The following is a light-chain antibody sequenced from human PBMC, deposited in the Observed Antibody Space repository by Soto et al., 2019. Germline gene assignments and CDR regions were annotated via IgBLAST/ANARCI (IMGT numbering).Light chain of an antibody. CDR1: GSDVGGYDF. V-gene: IGLV2-11*01. Sequence: QSVLTQPRSVSGSPGQSVAISCTGTGSDVGGYDFVSWYQQHPGKAPELMIYDVSKRPSGVPDRFSGSKSGNTASLTISGLQADDEADYYCCSYAGTYTVVFGGGTQLTVL. CDR3: CSYAGTYTVV. CDR2: DVS. J-gene: IGLJ2*01.